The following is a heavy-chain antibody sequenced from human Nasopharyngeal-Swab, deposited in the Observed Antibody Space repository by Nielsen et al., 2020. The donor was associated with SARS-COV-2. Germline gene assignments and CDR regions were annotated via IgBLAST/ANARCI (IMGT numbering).Heavy chain of an antibody. D-gene: IGHD3-16*02. V-gene: IGHV4-38-2*02. CDR3: ARDLMGPYDYVWGTYRLNAFDI. Sequence: SETLSLTCTVSGYSISSGYYWGWIRQPPGKGLEWMGSIYQSGSTYYNPSLKSRVTISVDTSKNQFSLKLTSVTAADTAVYYCARDLMGPYDYVWGTYRLNAFDIWGQGTMVTVSS. CDR2: IYQSGST. J-gene: IGHJ3*02. CDR1: GYSISSGYY.